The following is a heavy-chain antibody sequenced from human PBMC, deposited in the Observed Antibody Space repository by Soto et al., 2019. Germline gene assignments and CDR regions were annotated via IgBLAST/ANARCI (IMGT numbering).Heavy chain of an antibody. D-gene: IGHD3-10*01. Sequence: SETLSLTCTVSGGSISSGDYYWSWIRQPPGKGLEWIGYIYYSGSTYYNPSLKSRVTISVDTSKNQFSLKLSSVTAADTAVYYCARDDIRYYYGSGSYYNWFDPWGQGPLVTVST. J-gene: IGHJ5*02. CDR1: GGSISSGDYY. CDR3: ARDDIRYYYGSGSYYNWFDP. V-gene: IGHV4-30-4*02. CDR2: IYYSGST.